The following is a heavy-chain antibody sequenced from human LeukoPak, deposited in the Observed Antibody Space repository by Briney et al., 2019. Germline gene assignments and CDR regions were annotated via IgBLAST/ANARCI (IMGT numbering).Heavy chain of an antibody. J-gene: IGHJ4*02. CDR1: GFTFSSYG. Sequence: GGSLRLSCAASGFTFSSYGMHWVRQAPGKGLDWVAVISNDGSKKYYADSVKGRFTISRDNSKNTLSLQVSSLRTEDTAVYYCAKDRYSYAFEYSDSWGQGTLITVSS. V-gene: IGHV3-30*18. D-gene: IGHD5-18*01. CDR2: ISNDGSKK. CDR3: AKDRYSYAFEYSDS.